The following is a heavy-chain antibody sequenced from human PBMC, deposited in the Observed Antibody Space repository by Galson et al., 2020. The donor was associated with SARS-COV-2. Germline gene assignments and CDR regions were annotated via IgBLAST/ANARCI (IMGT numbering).Heavy chain of an antibody. CDR3: ARHGASSGWYEGIDY. J-gene: IGHJ4*02. Sequence: VVSLQISCRTSGYSFTNYWIGWVRQVPGKGLEWIGIIYPDYSYTIYSPSFQGQVTISADKSISTALLQWSSLKASDTAIYYCARHGASSGWYEGIDYWGQGTLVTVSS. D-gene: IGHD6-19*01. V-gene: IGHV5-51*01. CDR2: IYPDYSYT. CDR1: GYSFTNYW.